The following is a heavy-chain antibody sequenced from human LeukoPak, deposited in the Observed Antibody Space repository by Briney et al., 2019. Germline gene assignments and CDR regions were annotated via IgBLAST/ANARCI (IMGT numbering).Heavy chain of an antibody. Sequence: PGGSLRLSCAASGFTFNTYTMNWVRQAPGKGLEWVAFIRYDGSNKYYADSVKGRFTISRDNSKNTLYLQMNSLRAEDTAVYYCARDHHHRLWDDYYYYMDVWGKGTTVTISS. CDR3: ARDHHHRLWDDYYYYMDV. CDR1: GFTFNTYT. J-gene: IGHJ6*03. V-gene: IGHV3-30*02. D-gene: IGHD3-16*02. CDR2: IRYDGSNK.